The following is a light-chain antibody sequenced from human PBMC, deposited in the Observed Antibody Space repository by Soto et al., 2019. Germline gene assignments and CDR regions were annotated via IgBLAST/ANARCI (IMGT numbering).Light chain of an antibody. CDR1: SSDVGSYNR. Sequence: QSALTQPPSVSGSPGQSVTISCTGTSSDVGSYNRVSWYQQPPGTAPKLMIYEVSNRPSGIPGRFSGSKSGNTASLTISGIQYEDEAAYYCSSYTSTSTYVFGTGTKVTVL. CDR3: SSYTSTSTYV. V-gene: IGLV2-18*02. J-gene: IGLJ1*01. CDR2: EVS.